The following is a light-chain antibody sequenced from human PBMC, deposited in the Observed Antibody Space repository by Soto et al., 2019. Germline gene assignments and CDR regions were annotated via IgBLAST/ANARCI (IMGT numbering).Light chain of an antibody. CDR2: AAS. CDR3: QRYHSARLT. V-gene: IGKV1-27*01. Sequence: DIQMTQSPSSLSASVGDRVTMTCRASQDIRNYVAWYQQKPGEVPKLLIYAASTLQSGVPARFSGGGFGTDFTLTISSLRPEDVATYYCQRYHSARLTFGPGTKVDL. J-gene: IGKJ3*01. CDR1: QDIRNY.